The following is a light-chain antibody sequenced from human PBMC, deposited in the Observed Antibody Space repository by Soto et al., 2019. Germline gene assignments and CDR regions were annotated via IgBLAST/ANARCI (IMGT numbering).Light chain of an antibody. J-gene: IGKJ4*01. CDR3: HQYYNRPPLA. Sequence: EIVMTQSPATLSVSPGERATLSCRASQSVSSNLAWYQQKPGQAPRLLIYGASTRATGIPARFSGSGSGTEFTLTISSLQSDVFDVYYCHQYYNRPPLAVGGRTMVDI. CDR1: QSVSSN. V-gene: IGKV3-15*01. CDR2: GAS.